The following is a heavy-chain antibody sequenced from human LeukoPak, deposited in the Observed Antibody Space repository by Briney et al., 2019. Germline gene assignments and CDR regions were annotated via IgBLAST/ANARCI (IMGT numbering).Heavy chain of an antibody. V-gene: IGHV3-30-3*01. Sequence: GRSLRLSCAASGFTFSSYAMHWVRQAPGKGLEWVAVISYDGSNKYYADSVKGRFTISRDNSKNTLYLQMNSLRAEDTAVYYCARDNVAAAPLAYYGMDVWGQGTTVTVSS. J-gene: IGHJ6*02. CDR3: ARDNVAAAPLAYYGMDV. CDR2: ISYDGSNK. D-gene: IGHD6-13*01. CDR1: GFTFSSYA.